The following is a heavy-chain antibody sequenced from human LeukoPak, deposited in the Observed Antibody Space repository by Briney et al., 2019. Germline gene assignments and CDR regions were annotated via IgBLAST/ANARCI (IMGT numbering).Heavy chain of an antibody. CDR1: GYTFTSSY. Sequence: GASVKVSCKASGYTFTSSYVHWVRQAPGQGLGGMGKINPSGVSTRYAQKFQGRVTMTRDTSTSTVYMELSSLRSEDTAVYYCARDRRDCSGGSCYGGSWFDPWGQGTLVTVSS. CDR2: INPSGVST. J-gene: IGHJ5*02. V-gene: IGHV1-46*01. CDR3: ARDRRDCSGGSCYGGSWFDP. D-gene: IGHD2-15*01.